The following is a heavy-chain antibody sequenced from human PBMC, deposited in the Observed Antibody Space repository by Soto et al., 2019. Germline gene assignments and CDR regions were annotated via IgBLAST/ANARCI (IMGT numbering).Heavy chain of an antibody. CDR2: IIPIFGTP. D-gene: IGHD4-4*01. Sequence: SVKISCKASGGTFNNYVINLVRQAPGQGLEWMAGIIPIFGTPNYAQKFQVRVTITADKSTSTAYMELNSLRSEDTAVYYCAGRCDGSNCLAHFDYWGQGTRVTASS. CDR1: GGTFNNYV. V-gene: IGHV1-69*06. J-gene: IGHJ4*02. CDR3: AGRCDGSNCLAHFDY.